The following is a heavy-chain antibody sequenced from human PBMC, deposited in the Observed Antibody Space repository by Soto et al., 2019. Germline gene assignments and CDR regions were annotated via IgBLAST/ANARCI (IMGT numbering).Heavy chain of an antibody. J-gene: IGHJ4*02. CDR1: GFTFSSNW. CDR3: AAVAVSNIRAFDY. D-gene: IGHD6-19*01. Sequence: GGSLRLSCAASGFTFSSNWMHWVRQAPGKGLVWVSLINSDGSTTNYADSVKGRFTISRDNAKNTLYLQMNSLRAEDTAVYYCAAVAVSNIRAFDYWGQGTLVTVSS. V-gene: IGHV3-74*01. CDR2: INSDGSTT.